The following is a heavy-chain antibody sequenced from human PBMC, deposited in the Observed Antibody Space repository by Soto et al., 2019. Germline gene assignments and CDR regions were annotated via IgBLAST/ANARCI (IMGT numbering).Heavy chain of an antibody. CDR1: GYSFTSYW. CDR3: ARPGIVCSGGSCYAKNAFDI. J-gene: IGHJ3*02. D-gene: IGHD2-15*01. V-gene: IGHV5-10-1*01. CDR2: IDPSDSYT. Sequence: PGESLKIFCKGSGYSFTSYWISWVRQMPGKGLEWMGRIDPSDSYTNYSPSFQGHVTISADKSISTAYLQWSSLKASDTAMYYCARPGIVCSGGSCYAKNAFDIWGQGTMVTVSS.